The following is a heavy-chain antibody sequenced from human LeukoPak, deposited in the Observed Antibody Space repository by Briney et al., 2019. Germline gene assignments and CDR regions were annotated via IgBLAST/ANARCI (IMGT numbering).Heavy chain of an antibody. D-gene: IGHD3/OR15-3a*01. CDR2: IYSGGST. V-gene: IGHV3-66*01. J-gene: IGHJ4*02. CDR1: GFTVSSNY. Sequence: PGGSLRLSCAASGFTVSSNYMSWVRQAPGKGLEWVSVIYSGGSTYYADSVKGRFTISRDNSKNTLYLQMNSLRAEDTAFYYCARDSGFSGTQRGEYWGQGTLVTVSS. CDR3: ARDSGFSGTQRGEY.